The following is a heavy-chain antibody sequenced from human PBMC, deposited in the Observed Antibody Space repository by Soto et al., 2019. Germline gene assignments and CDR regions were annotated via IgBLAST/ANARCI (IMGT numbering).Heavy chain of an antibody. CDR3: AKDPYDSSGYLTFDY. CDR2: ISGSGGST. V-gene: IGHV3-23*01. Sequence: PGGSLRLSCAASGFTFSSYAMGWVRQAPGKGLEWVSAISGSGGSTYYADSVKGRFTISRDNSKNTLYLQMNSLRAEDTAVYYCAKDPYDSSGYLTFDYWGQGTLVTVSS. D-gene: IGHD3-22*01. J-gene: IGHJ4*02. CDR1: GFTFSSYA.